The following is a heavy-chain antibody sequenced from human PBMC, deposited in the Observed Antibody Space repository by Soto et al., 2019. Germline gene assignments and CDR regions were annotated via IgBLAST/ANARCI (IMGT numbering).Heavy chain of an antibody. CDR2: ISGSGGST. V-gene: IGHV3-23*01. Sequence: PGGSLRLSSAASGFTFSNYGMSWVRQAPGKGLEWVSVISGSGGSTYYADSVKGRFTLSRDNSKNTVYLQMNSLRAEDTAVYYCAKDSPVGVPLLRDLHDWGQGTLVTVSS. CDR1: GFTFSNYG. J-gene: IGHJ1*01. CDR3: AKDSPVGVPLLRDLHD. D-gene: IGHD2-15*01.